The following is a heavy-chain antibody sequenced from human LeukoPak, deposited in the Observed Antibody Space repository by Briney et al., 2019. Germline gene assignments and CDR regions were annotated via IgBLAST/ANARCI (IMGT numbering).Heavy chain of an antibody. V-gene: IGHV1-69*13. CDR2: IIPIFGTA. Sequence: SVKVSCKASGGTSSSYAISLVRQAPGQGLEWVGGIIPIFGTANYAQKFQGRVTITADESTSTAYMELSSLRSEDTAVYYCASRCGGDCYSGAVDYWGQGTLVTVSS. CDR1: GGTSSSYA. J-gene: IGHJ4*02. D-gene: IGHD2-21*01. CDR3: ASRCGGDCYSGAVDY.